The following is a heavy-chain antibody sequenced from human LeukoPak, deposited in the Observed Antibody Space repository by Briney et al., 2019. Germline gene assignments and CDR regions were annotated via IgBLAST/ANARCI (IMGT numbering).Heavy chain of an antibody. Sequence: GGSLRLSCAASGFTFSSYAMHWVRQAPGKGLEWVSSISSSSSYIYYADSVKGRFTISRDNAKNSLYLQMNSLRAEDTAVYYCARGAGYYYDSSGYYFPLDYWGQGTLVTVSS. D-gene: IGHD3-22*01. CDR3: ARGAGYYYDSSGYYFPLDY. CDR1: GFTFSSYA. CDR2: ISSSSSYI. J-gene: IGHJ4*02. V-gene: IGHV3-21*01.